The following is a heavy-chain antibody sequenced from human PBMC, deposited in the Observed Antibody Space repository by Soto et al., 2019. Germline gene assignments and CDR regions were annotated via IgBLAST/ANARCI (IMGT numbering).Heavy chain of an antibody. CDR3: AASIFYYGMDV. CDR2: IYPGDSDT. Sequence: GGSLKISCKGSGYTFTNYWIGWVRQMPGKGLEWMGIIYPGDSDTKYNPSFQGQVTISADKSITTTYLQWSSLKASDTAIYYCAASIFYYGMDVWGQGTTVTVS. J-gene: IGHJ6*02. CDR1: GYTFTNYW. V-gene: IGHV5-51*01.